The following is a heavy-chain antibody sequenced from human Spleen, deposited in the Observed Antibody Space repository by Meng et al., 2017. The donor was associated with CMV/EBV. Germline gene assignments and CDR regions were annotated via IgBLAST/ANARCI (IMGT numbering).Heavy chain of an antibody. CDR2: IDNAGTT. CDR1: GFTVSSNY. D-gene: IGHD1-26*01. CDR3: AKDRGSGTTYAEFDY. V-gene: IGHV3-53*01. J-gene: IGHJ4*02. Sequence: GESLKISCTASGFTVSSNYMTWVRQAPGKGLQSVSLIDNAGTTFYADSVKGRFTISRDNANNTLYLQMNSLRAEDTAVYYCAKDRGSGTTYAEFDYWGQGTLVTVSS.